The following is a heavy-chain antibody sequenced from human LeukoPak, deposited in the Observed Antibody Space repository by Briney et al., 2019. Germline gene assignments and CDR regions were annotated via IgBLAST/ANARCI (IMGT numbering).Heavy chain of an antibody. Sequence: PGRSLRLSCAASGFTFSSYGMHWVRQAPGKGLEWVAVISYDGSNKYYADSVKGRFTISRDNSKNTLYLQINSLRAEDTAVYYCAKGSQGRGYSGYDRIYNYYYYYGMDVWGQGTTVTVSS. CDR2: ISYDGSNK. V-gene: IGHV3-30*18. CDR3: AKGSQGRGYSGYDRIYNYYYYYGMDV. D-gene: IGHD5-12*01. CDR1: GFTFSSYG. J-gene: IGHJ6*02.